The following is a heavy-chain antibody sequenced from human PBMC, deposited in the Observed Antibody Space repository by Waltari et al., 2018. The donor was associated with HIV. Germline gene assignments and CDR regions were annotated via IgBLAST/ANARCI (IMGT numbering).Heavy chain of an antibody. Sequence: AEVKKPGSSVKVSCKASGGTFSSYAITWVRQAPGQGLEWMGGIIPIFGAAHSAQTFQGRVTITADESTRTAYMELRSLRSEDTAVYYCARGGVISPHWFDPWGQGTLVSVSS. D-gene: IGHD3-22*01. CDR2: IIPIFGAA. CDR3: ARGGVISPHWFDP. CDR1: GGTFSSYA. J-gene: IGHJ5*02. V-gene: IGHV1-69*01.